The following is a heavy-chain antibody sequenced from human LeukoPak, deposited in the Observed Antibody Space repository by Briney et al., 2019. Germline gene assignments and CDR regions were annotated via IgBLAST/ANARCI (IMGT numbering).Heavy chain of an antibody. D-gene: IGHD1-1*01. CDR1: GFTLSSYS. CDR3: ARPLAGPLDY. V-gene: IGHV3-21*01. J-gene: IGHJ4*02. Sequence: GGSLRLSCAASGFTLSSYSMNWGRQAPGKGLEWVSFISSSSSYIYYADSVKGRFTISRDNAKNTLYLQMNSLRAEDTAVYYCARPLAGPLDYWGQGTLVTVSS. CDR2: ISSSSSYI.